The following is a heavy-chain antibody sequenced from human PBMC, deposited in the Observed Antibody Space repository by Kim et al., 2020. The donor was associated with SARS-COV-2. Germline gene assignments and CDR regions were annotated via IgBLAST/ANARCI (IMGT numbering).Heavy chain of an antibody. CDR3: AREAVAGSFDH. V-gene: IGHV1-3*01. J-gene: IGHJ4*02. Sequence: ASVKVSCKASGYSFTTFALYWVRRAPGQRLEWMGWINGVNGNTRYSQQFQARVSITRDTSATTAYLELSGLRSEDTAVYYCAREAVAGSFDHWGQGTLVTVS. CDR1: GYSFTTFA. CDR2: INGVNGNT. D-gene: IGHD6-19*01.